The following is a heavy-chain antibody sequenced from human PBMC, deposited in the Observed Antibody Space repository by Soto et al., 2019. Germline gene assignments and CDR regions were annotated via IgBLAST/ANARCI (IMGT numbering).Heavy chain of an antibody. CDR1: GFTFSTYS. V-gene: IGHV3-23*01. J-gene: IGHJ4*02. CDR2: IYGNGGGT. Sequence: GGSLRLSCAGSGFTFSTYSMNWVRQAPGKGLEWVSGIYGNGGGTFYADSVKGRFTISRDNSKNILYLQMNSLRAEDTAVYYCAKVTRATGRLGYWGQGTLVTVS. CDR3: AKVTRATGRLGY. D-gene: IGHD5-12*01.